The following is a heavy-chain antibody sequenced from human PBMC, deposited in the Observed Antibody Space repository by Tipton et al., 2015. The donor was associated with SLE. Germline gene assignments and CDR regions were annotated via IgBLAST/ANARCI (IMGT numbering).Heavy chain of an antibody. CDR1: GGSVSSGSYY. CDR2: IYYSGST. Sequence: TLSLTCTVSGGSVSSGSYYWSWIRQPPGKGLEWIGYIYYSGSTNYNPSLKSRVTISIDTSKNQFSLKLSSVTAADTAVYYCARVIVGATGWFDPWGQGNLVTVSS. V-gene: IGHV4-61*01. J-gene: IGHJ5*02. D-gene: IGHD1-26*01. CDR3: ARVIVGATGWFDP.